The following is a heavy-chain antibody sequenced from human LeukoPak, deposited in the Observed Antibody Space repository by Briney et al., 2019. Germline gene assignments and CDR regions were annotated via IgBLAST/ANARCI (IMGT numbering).Heavy chain of an antibody. CDR3: ARDIVVGATTASTFDY. J-gene: IGHJ4*02. D-gene: IGHD1-26*01. V-gene: IGHV3-30*04. CDR2: ISYDGSNK. Sequence: GGSLRLSCAASGFTFSSYAMHWVRQAPGKGLEWVAVISYDGSNKYCADSVKGRFTISRDNSKNTLYLQMNSLRAEDTAVYYCARDIVVGATTASTFDYWGQGTLVTVSS. CDR1: GFTFSSYA.